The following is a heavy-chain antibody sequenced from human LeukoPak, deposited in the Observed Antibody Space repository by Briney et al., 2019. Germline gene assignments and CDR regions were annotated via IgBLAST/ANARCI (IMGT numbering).Heavy chain of an antibody. D-gene: IGHD3-10*01. J-gene: IGHJ4*02. CDR2: IFSSSTYI. V-gene: IGHV3-21*01. CDR3: AKAFVGMVRGVITDDY. Sequence: GESLRLSCAASRFAFNTYSMNWVRQAPGKGLEWVSFIFSSSTYIYYTDSVKGRFTISRDNSKNTLYLQMNSLRAEDTAVYYCAKAFVGMVRGVITDDYWGQGTLVTVSS. CDR1: RFAFNTYS.